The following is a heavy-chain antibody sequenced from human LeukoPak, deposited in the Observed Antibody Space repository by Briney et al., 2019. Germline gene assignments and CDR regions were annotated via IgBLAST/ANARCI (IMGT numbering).Heavy chain of an antibody. Sequence: GGSLRLSCAASGFTFSTHWMYWVRQAPGKELVWVSRISGDGSGTSYADSVKGRFTISKDNAKDTLYLQMTSLRVEDTAVYSCASLLTPYHGSGGGGMDVWGQGTTVIVSS. J-gene: IGHJ6*02. CDR1: GFTFSTHW. CDR3: ASLLTPYHGSGGGGMDV. V-gene: IGHV3-74*01. D-gene: IGHD3-10*01. CDR2: ISGDGSGT.